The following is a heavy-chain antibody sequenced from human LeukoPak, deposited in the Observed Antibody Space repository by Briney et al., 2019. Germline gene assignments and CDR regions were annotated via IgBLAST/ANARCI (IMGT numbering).Heavy chain of an antibody. D-gene: IGHD3-22*01. CDR1: GYTFTSYG. Sequence: ASVKVSCKASGYTFTSYGISWVRQAPGQGLEWMGWISAYNGNTNYAQKLQGRVNMTTDTSTSTAYMELRSLRSDDTAVYYCARGSPPRRNYDSRGYYSYYFDYWGQGTLVTVSS. CDR3: ARGSPPRRNYDSRGYYSYYFDY. V-gene: IGHV1-18*01. J-gene: IGHJ4*02. CDR2: ISAYNGNT.